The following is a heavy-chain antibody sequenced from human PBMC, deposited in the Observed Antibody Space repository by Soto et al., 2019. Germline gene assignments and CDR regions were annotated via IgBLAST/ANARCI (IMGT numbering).Heavy chain of an antibody. V-gene: IGHV4-34*01. Sequence: SETLFLTCAVYGDSFSGYFWTWIRQPPGKGLEWIGEINDSGSTNYNPSLKSRVTVSVDTSKNQFSLKLSSVTAADTAVYYCARHPSDFWFDPWGQGTLVTVSS. CDR2: INDSGST. D-gene: IGHD2-21*02. J-gene: IGHJ5*02. CDR3: ARHPSDFWFDP. CDR1: GDSFSGYF.